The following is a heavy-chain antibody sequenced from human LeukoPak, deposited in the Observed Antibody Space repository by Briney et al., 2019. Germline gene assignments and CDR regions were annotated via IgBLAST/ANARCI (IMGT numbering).Heavy chain of an antibody. J-gene: IGHJ4*02. CDR2: ISSSSSYT. CDR1: GFTFSDYY. CDR3: ARDIAAAVDY. Sequence: PGGSLRLSCAASGFTFSDYYMSWIRQAPGKGLEWVSYISSSSSYTNYADSVKGRFTISRDNAKNTLYLQMNSLRAEDTAIYYCARDIAAAVDYWGQGTLVTVSS. D-gene: IGHD6-13*01. V-gene: IGHV3-11*06.